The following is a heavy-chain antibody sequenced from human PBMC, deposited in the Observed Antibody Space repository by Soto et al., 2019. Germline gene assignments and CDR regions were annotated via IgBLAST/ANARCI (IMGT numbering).Heavy chain of an antibody. J-gene: IGHJ3*02. Sequence: PGESLKISSQGSGYSFTSYWIGWVRQMPGKGLEWMGIIYPGDSDTRYSPSFQGQVTISADKSISTAYLQWSSLKASDTAMYYWARQSAPADVFDIWGQGTMVTVSS. D-gene: IGHD2-2*01. V-gene: IGHV5-51*01. CDR1: GYSFTSYW. CDR3: ARQSAPADVFDI. CDR2: IYPGDSDT.